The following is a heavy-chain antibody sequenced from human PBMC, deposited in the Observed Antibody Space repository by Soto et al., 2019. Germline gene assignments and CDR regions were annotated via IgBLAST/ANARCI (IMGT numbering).Heavy chain of an antibody. CDR1: GFPFDDYA. CDR2: IHWNSGGM. CDR3: VKETGNYYDSSGYYFDY. Sequence: EVQLVESGGGLVQPGRSLRLSCAASGFPFDDYAMHWVRQAPEKGLEWVSGIHWNSGGMGYADSVKGRFTVSRDNAKNSLYLQMNSLRLEDTPLYYCVKETGNYYDSSGYYFDYWGQGTLVTVSS. D-gene: IGHD3-22*01. J-gene: IGHJ4*02. V-gene: IGHV3-9*01.